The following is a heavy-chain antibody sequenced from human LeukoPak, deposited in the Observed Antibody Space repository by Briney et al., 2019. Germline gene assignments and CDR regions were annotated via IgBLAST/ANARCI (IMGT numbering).Heavy chain of an antibody. CDR3: ARRYFEY. J-gene: IGHJ4*02. Sequence: QSGGSLRLSCAASGFTVSSNYMSWVRQAPGKGLEWVANIKQDGSEKYYVDSVKGRFTISRDNAKNSLYLQMNSLRAEDTAVYYCARRYFEYWGQGTLVTVSS. CDR1: GFTVSSNY. CDR2: IKQDGSEK. V-gene: IGHV3-7*03.